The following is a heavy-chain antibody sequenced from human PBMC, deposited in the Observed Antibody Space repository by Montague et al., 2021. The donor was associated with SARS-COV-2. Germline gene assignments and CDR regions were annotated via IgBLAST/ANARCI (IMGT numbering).Heavy chain of an antibody. CDR1: GFSFSSYW. Sequence: SLRLSCAASGFSFSSYWMSWVRQAPGKGLEWVANIKQDGSDKYYVDSVKGRFTISRDNAKHSLYLQMSSLRAEDTAVYYCARVPSSSWYFEYWGQGALVTVSS. J-gene: IGHJ4*02. CDR2: IKQDGSDK. D-gene: IGHD6-13*01. V-gene: IGHV3-7*01. CDR3: ARVPSSSWYFEY.